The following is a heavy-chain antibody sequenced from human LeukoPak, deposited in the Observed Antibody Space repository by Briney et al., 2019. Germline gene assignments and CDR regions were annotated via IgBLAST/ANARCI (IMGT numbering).Heavy chain of an antibody. CDR2: IYYSGTT. J-gene: IGHJ6*03. CDR1: GGSTSGYH. Sequence: PSETLSLTCSVSGGSTSGYHWSWIRQTPGKGLEWIGHIYYSGTTYYNPSLESRVTISIDTSKNQFSLKLSSVTAADTAIYYCARFEEFGRNHRYLDVWGKGTTVIVSS. CDR3: ARFEEFGRNHRYLDV. V-gene: IGHV4-59*01. D-gene: IGHD3-10*01.